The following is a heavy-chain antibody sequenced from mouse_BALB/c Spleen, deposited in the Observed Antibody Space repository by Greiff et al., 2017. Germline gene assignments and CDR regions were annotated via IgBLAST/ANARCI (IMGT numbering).Heavy chain of an antibody. Sequence: VQLQQSGAELVRPGASVTLSCKASGYTFTDYEMHWVKQTPVHGLEWIGAIDPETGGTAYNQKFKGKATLTADKSSSTAYMELRSLTSEDSAVYYCTRSSRLGYFDYWGQGTTLTVSS. CDR2: IDPETGGT. J-gene: IGHJ2*01. V-gene: IGHV1-15*01. D-gene: IGHD1-2*01. CDR1: GYTFTDYE. CDR3: TRSSRLGYFDY.